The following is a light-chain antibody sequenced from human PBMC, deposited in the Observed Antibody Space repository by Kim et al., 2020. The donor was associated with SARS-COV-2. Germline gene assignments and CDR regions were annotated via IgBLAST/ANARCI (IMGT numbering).Light chain of an antibody. CDR3: NSRDSSTNHLV. Sequence: LGQTVRITCQGDSPRSYYASWYQQKPGQAPVVVIYGKSNRLSGIPDRFSGSNSGDTASLTITGAQAEDEADYYCNSRDSSTNHLVFGGGTQLTVL. CDR1: SPRSYY. CDR2: GKS. J-gene: IGLJ2*01. V-gene: IGLV3-19*01.